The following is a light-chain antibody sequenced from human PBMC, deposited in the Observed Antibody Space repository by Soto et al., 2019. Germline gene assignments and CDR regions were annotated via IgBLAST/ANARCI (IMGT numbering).Light chain of an antibody. J-gene: IGKJ4*01. CDR1: QSVSTW. V-gene: IGKV1-5*03. CDR3: QWYGTYPLT. Sequence: DIQLTQSPSTLSASVGDRVTITCRASQSVSTWLAWFQQKPGKAPRIVIYKASTLAGGVPSRFSGSGSGTEFTLTISSLQPDDFAAYYCQWYGTYPLTFGGGTKVEIK. CDR2: KAS.